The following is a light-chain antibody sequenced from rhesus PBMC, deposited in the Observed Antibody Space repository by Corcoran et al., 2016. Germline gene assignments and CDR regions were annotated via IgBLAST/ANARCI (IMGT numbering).Light chain of an antibody. CDR3: CSYIDGPTYI. Sequence: QAALTQPRSVSGSLGQSVTISCTGTSRAIGAYKYVSWYQQPPGTAPKLMIYEVFERPSGVSDRFSGSKSADTASLTISGLQADDEADYYCCSYIDGPTYIFGTGTRLTVL. J-gene: IGLJ1*01. CDR1: SRAIGAYKY. CDR2: EVF. V-gene: IGLV2-32*01.